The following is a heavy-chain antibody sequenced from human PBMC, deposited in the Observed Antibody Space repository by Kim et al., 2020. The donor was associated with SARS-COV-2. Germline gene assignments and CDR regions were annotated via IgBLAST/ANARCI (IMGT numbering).Heavy chain of an antibody. CDR3: ASGLGGRFDP. V-gene: IGHV6-1*01. Sequence: YLDYAVAVKSRITITPDTSKNQVSLQLNSVTPEDTAIYYCASGLGGRFDPWGQGTLVTVSS. J-gene: IGHJ5*02. CDR2: YL. D-gene: IGHD3-10*01.